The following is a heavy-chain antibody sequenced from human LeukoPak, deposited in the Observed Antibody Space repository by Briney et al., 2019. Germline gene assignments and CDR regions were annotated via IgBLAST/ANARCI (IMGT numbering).Heavy chain of an antibody. D-gene: IGHD4-17*01. V-gene: IGHV3-23*01. Sequence: GSLRLSCAAPGFTFSSYAMSWVRQAPGKGLEWVSAISGSGGSTYYADSVKGRFTISRDNSKNTLYLQMNSLRAEDTAVYYCAKGLRDYGDYGGAFDIWGQGTMVTVSS. CDR1: GFTFSSYA. J-gene: IGHJ3*02. CDR2: ISGSGGST. CDR3: AKGLRDYGDYGGAFDI.